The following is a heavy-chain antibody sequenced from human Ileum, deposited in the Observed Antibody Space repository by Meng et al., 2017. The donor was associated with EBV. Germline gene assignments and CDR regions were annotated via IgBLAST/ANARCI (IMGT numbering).Heavy chain of an antibody. Sequence: VQLPEAGPGLVQSSQTLSLTCTVSGGSISSGGYYWSWIRQHPGKGLEWIGYIHSSGSTYYNPSLRSRLTISVDTSKNQFSLKLSSVTAADTAVYYCARASYGSGSPLGESWFDPWGQGTLVTVSS. J-gene: IGHJ5*02. CDR2: IHSSGST. D-gene: IGHD3-10*01. V-gene: IGHV4-31*03. CDR3: ARASYGSGSPLGESWFDP. CDR1: GGSISSGGYY.